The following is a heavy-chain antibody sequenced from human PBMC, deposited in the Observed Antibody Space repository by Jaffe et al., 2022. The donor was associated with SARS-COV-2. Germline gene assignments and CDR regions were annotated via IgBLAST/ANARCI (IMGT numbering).Heavy chain of an antibody. CDR2: ISYDGSNK. V-gene: IGHV3-30*18. CDR1: GFTFSSYG. J-gene: IGHJ6*02. Sequence: QVQLVESGGGVVQPGRSLRLSCAASGFTFSSYGMHWVRQAPGKGLEWVAVISYDGSNKYYADSVKGRFTISRDNSKNTLYLQMNSLRAEDTAVYYCAKSGNLIRDDYYYYGMDVWGQGTTVTVSS. CDR3: AKSGNLIRDDYYYYGMDV.